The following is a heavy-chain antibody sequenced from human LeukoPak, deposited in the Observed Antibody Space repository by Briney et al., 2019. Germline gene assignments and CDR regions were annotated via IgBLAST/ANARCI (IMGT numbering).Heavy chain of an antibody. J-gene: IGHJ4*02. V-gene: IGHV3-21*01. D-gene: IGHD3-22*01. CDR3: VRLRRNSDTSGYYYYYDY. CDR1: GVTFSSYS. Sequence: NPGGSLRLSCAASGVTFSSYSINWVRQAPGKGLEWVSSISVRSNYIYYADSVRGRFSISRDDARDSLYLQMNSLRAEDTAVYYCVRLRRNSDTSGYYYYYDYWGQGTLVTVSS. CDR2: ISVRSNYI.